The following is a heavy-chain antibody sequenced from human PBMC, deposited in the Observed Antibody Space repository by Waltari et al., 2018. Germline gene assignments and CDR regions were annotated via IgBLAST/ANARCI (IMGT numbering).Heavy chain of an antibody. V-gene: IGHV1-69*05. CDR2: IIPIFVTA. Sequence: QVQLVQSGAEVKKPGSSVKVSCKASGGTFSSYAISWVRQAPGQGLEWMGGIIPIFVTANYAQKFQGRVTITTDESTSTAYMELSSLRSEDTAVYYCARGDSGYDNPYYYYGMDVWGQGTTVTVSS. CDR1: GGTFSSYA. CDR3: ARGDSGYDNPYYYYGMDV. J-gene: IGHJ6*02. D-gene: IGHD5-12*01.